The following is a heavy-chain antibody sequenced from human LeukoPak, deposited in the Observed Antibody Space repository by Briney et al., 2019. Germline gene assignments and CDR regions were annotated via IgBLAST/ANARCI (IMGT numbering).Heavy chain of an antibody. D-gene: IGHD5-12*01. J-gene: IGHJ4*02. V-gene: IGHV3-43*02. Sequence: GGSLRLSCAASGFTFDDYAMHWVRQAPGKGLEWVSLISGDGGSTYYADSAKGRFTISRDNSKNSLYLQMNSLRTEDTALYYCAKEWESGYSGYDGYWGQGTLVTVSS. CDR1: GFTFDDYA. CDR2: ISGDGGST. CDR3: AKEWESGYSGYDGY.